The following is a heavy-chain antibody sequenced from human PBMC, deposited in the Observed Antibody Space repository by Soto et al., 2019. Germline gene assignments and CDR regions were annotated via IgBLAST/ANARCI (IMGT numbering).Heavy chain of an antibody. D-gene: IGHD3-10*01. CDR1: GYTFTNYG. Sequence: GASVKVSCKASGYTFTNYGISWVRQAPGQGLERMRWINTYNGNTNHAQKLQGRVTMTTDTSTSTAYMELRSLRSDDTAVYYCARGVGSGTYYNQYNWFDPWGQGTLVTVSS. V-gene: IGHV1-18*01. J-gene: IGHJ5*02. CDR2: INTYNGNT. CDR3: ARGVGSGTYYNQYNWFDP.